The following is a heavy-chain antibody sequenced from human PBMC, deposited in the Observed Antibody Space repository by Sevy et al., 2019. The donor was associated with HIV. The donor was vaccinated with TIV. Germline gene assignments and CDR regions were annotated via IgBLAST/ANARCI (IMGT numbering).Heavy chain of an antibody. Sequence: GESLKISCKGSGYSFTNYWIAWVRQMPGKGLEWMGIIYPGDSHTRYSTSFEGQVSISADKAINPAYLQWRSLKASDTATYYCATGCSDGSCYSAFDYWGQGTLVTVSS. J-gene: IGHJ4*02. CDR1: GYSFTNYW. V-gene: IGHV5-51*01. CDR2: IYPGDSHT. CDR3: ATGCSDGSCYSAFDY. D-gene: IGHD2-15*01.